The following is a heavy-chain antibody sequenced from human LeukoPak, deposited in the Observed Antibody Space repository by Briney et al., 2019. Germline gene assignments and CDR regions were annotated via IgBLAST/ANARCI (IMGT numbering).Heavy chain of an antibody. CDR3: ARVYGSGSYKYYYYYYYMDV. CDR1: GGSISSYY. Sequence: SETLSLTCTVSGGSISSYYWSWIRQPPGKGLERIGYIYYSGSTNYNPSLKSRVTISVDTSKNQFSLKLSSVTAADTAVYYCARVYGSGSYKYYYYYYYMDVWGKGTTVTVSS. D-gene: IGHD3-10*01. CDR2: IYYSGST. V-gene: IGHV4-59*08. J-gene: IGHJ6*03.